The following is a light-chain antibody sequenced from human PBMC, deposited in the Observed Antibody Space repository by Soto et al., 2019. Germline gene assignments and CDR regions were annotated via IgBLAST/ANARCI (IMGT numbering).Light chain of an antibody. Sequence: QSALTQPASVSGSPGQSITISCTGTSSDVGDYNYVSWYQHHPVKAPKLMIYEVSNRPSGVSNRFSGSKSGNTASLTISGVQAEDEADYYCSSFTSRDTVLFGGGTQLTVL. CDR2: EVS. V-gene: IGLV2-14*01. CDR1: SSDVGDYNY. CDR3: SSFTSRDTVL. J-gene: IGLJ2*01.